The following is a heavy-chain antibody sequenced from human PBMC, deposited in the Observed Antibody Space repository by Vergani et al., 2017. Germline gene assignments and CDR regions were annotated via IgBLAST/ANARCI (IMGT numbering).Heavy chain of an antibody. V-gene: IGHV4-4*09. D-gene: IGHD3-3*01. CDR1: GGSISSYY. CDR2: IYTSGST. CDR3: ARDPGRVDYYDFWSGYPTYMDV. J-gene: IGHJ6*03. Sequence: QVQLQESGPGLVKPSETLSLTCTVSGGSISSYYWSWIRQPPGKGLEWIGYIYTSGSTNYNPSLKSRVTISVDTSKNQFSLKRSSVTAADTAVYYCARDPGRVDYYDFWSGYPTYMDVWGKGTTVTVSS.